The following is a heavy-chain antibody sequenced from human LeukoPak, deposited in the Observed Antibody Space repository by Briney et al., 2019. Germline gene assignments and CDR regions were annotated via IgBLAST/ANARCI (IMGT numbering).Heavy chain of an antibody. V-gene: IGHV3-33*01. CDR3: ARDRSVDYFDY. D-gene: IGHD6-19*01. Sequence: GGSLRLSCAASGFTFRNHGMHWVRQAPGKGLEWVAVIWYDGSNKYYADSVKGRSTVSRDNSKNTLYLQMNSLRAEDTAVYYCARDRSVDYFDYWGQGILVTVSS. J-gene: IGHJ4*02. CDR1: GFTFRNHG. CDR2: IWYDGSNK.